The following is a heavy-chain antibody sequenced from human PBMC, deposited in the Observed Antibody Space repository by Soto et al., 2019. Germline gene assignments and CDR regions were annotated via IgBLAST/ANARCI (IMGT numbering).Heavy chain of an antibody. CDR3: ARDPVYYDSSGYYHYSYYGMDV. V-gene: IGHV4-31*03. J-gene: IGHJ6*02. CDR1: GGSISSGGYY. CDR2: IYYSGST. Sequence: LSLTCTVSGGSISSGGYYWSWIRQHPGKGLEWIGYIYYSGSTYYNPSLKSRVTISVDTSKNQFSLKLSSVTAADTAVYYCARDPVYYDSSGYYHYSYYGMDVWGQGTTVTVSS. D-gene: IGHD3-22*01.